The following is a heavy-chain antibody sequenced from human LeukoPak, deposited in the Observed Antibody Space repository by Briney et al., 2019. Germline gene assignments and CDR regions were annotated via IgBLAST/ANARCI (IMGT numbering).Heavy chain of an antibody. V-gene: IGHV3-11*01. CDR3: ARVLISAAADY. J-gene: IGHJ4*02. CDR2: ISSGGRTI. D-gene: IGHD6-13*01. CDR1: GFTFSDYY. Sequence: PGGSLRLSCATSGFTFSDYYTSWIRHARRKGLEWVSYISSGGRTIYHAHSVEGRYPISRDNAKNSLYLQMNSLRAEDTAVYYCARVLISAAADYWGQGTLVTVSS.